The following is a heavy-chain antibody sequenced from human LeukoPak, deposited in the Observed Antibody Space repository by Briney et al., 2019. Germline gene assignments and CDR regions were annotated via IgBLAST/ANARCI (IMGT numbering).Heavy chain of an antibody. V-gene: IGHV3-9*01. CDR3: AMKAVPRPRLYDAFDF. D-gene: IGHD2-2*02. CDR1: GFTFDDYA. CDR2: ISWNSGSI. Sequence: PGGSLRLSCAAPGFTFDDYAMHWVRQAPGKGLGWVSGISWNSGSIGYADSVKGRFTISRDNSKNTLYLQMNSLRADDTAVYYCAMKAVPRPRLYDAFDFWGQGTVVTVSS. J-gene: IGHJ3*01.